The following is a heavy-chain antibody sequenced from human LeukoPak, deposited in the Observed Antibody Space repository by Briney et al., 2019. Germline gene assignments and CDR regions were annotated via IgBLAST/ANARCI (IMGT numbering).Heavy chain of an antibody. CDR2: ISYDESDK. CDR3: AKGVVAATNAAYYGMDV. V-gene: IGHV3-30*18. Sequence: GGSLRLSCAASGFTFSRFAMCWVRQAPGKGLEWVAVISYDESDKYYADSVKGRFTISRDNSKNTLYLQMNSLRPEDTAVYYCAKGVVAATNAAYYGMDVWGQGTTVTVSS. D-gene: IGHD2-15*01. CDR1: GFTFSRFA. J-gene: IGHJ6*02.